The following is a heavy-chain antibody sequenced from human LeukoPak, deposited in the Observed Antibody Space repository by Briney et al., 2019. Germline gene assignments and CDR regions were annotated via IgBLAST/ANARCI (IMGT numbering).Heavy chain of an antibody. D-gene: IGHD2-2*01. J-gene: IGHJ4*02. CDR2: ISGSGGST. CDR1: GFTFSSYA. Sequence: PGGSLRLSCAASGFTFSSYAMSWVRQAPGKGLEWVSAISGSGGSTYYADSVKGRFTISRDNSKNTLYLQMNSPRAEDTAVYYCAKLPCYQLLCRFDYWGQGTLVTVSS. CDR3: AKLPCYQLLCRFDY. V-gene: IGHV3-23*01.